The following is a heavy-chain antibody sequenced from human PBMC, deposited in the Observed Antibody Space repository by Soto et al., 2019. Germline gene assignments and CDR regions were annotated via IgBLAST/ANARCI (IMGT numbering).Heavy chain of an antibody. V-gene: IGHV3-23*01. Sequence: AGSLRLSCAASGFTFSIYAMSWVRQAPGKGLEWVSVISGSGGTTYNADSVKGQLTISSDNSKNTLYLQMSGLRADDTAVYYCARGDSRSWWCYFDYWGQGTLVTVSS. CDR1: GFTFSIYA. CDR2: ISGSGGTT. D-gene: IGHD6-13*01. CDR3: ARGDSRSWWCYFDY. J-gene: IGHJ4*02.